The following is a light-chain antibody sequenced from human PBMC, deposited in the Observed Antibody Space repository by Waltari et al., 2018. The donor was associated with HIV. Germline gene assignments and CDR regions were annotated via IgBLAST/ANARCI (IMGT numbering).Light chain of an antibody. CDR2: NTY. CDR3: LLYMGSGVWV. V-gene: IGLV8-61*01. J-gene: IGLJ3*02. CDR1: SGSVTSSYY. Sequence: QTVVTQEPSFSVSPGGTVTLTCGLSSGSVTSSYYPSWNHPTPDPAPRPLHTNTYTLSPGFPDRFAGSFVGNRAALTIRGAQADDEAAYYCLLYMGSGVWVFGGGTKLTVL.